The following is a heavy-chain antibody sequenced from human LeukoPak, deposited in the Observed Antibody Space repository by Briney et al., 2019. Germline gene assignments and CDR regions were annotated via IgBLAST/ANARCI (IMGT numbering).Heavy chain of an antibody. CDR2: IIPILGIA. J-gene: IGHJ5*02. Sequence: AVKVSCKASAGTFSSYARSWVRQAPGEGLEWRGRIIPILGIANYAQKFQGRVTITADKSTSTASMELSSLRSEDTAVYYCARELAGLRYDFCSGYYSGPKNWFDPWGQGTLVTVSS. V-gene: IGHV1-69*04. D-gene: IGHD3-3*01. CDR3: ARELAGLRYDFCSGYYSGPKNWFDP. CDR1: AGTFSSYA.